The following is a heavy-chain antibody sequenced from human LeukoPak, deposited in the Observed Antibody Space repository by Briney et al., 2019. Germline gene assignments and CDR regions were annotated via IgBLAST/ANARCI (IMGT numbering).Heavy chain of an antibody. Sequence: GGSLRLSCAASGFTFSSYGMHWVRQAPGRGLEWVAVISYDGSNKYYADSVKGRFTISRDNSKNTLYLQMNSLRAEDTAVYYCAPRPTWIQLSGDQGTLVTVSS. J-gene: IGHJ4*02. V-gene: IGHV3-30*03. CDR1: GFTFSSYG. CDR2: ISYDGSNK. D-gene: IGHD5-18*01. CDR3: APRPTWIQLS.